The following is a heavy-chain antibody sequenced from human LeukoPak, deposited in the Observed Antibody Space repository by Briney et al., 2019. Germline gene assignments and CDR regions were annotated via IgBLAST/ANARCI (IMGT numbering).Heavy chain of an antibody. Sequence: PGGSLRLSCSASGFTFSSYAMHWVRQAPGKGLEYVSAISSNGGSTYYADSVKGRFTISRDNSKNTLYLQMSSLRAEDTAVYYCVKERGSSSWYGSVAFGFDPWGQGTLVTVSS. CDR2: ISSNGGST. D-gene: IGHD6-13*01. J-gene: IGHJ5*02. CDR3: VKERGSSSWYGSVAFGFDP. CDR1: GFTFSSYA. V-gene: IGHV3-64D*06.